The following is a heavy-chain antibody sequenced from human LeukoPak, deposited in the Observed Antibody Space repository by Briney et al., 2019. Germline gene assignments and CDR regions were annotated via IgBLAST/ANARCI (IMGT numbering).Heavy chain of an antibody. J-gene: IGHJ4*02. CDR3: GSANGYSPGVY. V-gene: IGHV4-59*01. Sequence: SETLSLTCTVSGGSISSYYWSWIRQPPGKGLEWLWYIYNSGSTNYNPSLKSRVTMSLDTSKTQFSVKLTSVTAADTAVYCAGSANGYSPGVYWGQGTLVTVSS. CDR2: IYNSGST. CDR1: GGSISSYY. D-gene: IGHD5-24*01.